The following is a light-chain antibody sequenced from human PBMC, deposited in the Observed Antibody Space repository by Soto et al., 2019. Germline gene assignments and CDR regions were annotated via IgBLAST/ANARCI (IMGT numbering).Light chain of an antibody. V-gene: IGLV1-44*01. CDR1: RSNIGSST. Sequence: QSVLTQPPSTSGTPGHRVTISCSGTRSNIGSSTVNWYQHLPGTAPKLLIYGDDQRPSGVPDRFSGSKSVTSVFLAISGLQSEDEADYYCTAWDDSLSAVVFGGGTKLTVL. J-gene: IGLJ2*01. CDR3: TAWDDSLSAVV. CDR2: GDD.